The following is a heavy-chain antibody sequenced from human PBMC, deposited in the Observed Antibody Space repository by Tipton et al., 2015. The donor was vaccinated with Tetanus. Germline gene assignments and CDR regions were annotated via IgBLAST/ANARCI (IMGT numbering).Heavy chain of an antibody. D-gene: IGHD6-13*01. V-gene: IGHV4-59*01. CDR1: GGSISSYY. Sequence: TLSLTCTVSGGSISSYYWSWIRQPPGKGLEWIGYIYYSGSTNYNPSLKSRVTISVDTSKNQFSLKLSSVIAADTAVYYCARDMWAAAGSYYYYGMDVWGQGTTVTVSS. CDR3: ARDMWAAAGSYYYYGMDV. J-gene: IGHJ6*02. CDR2: IYYSGST.